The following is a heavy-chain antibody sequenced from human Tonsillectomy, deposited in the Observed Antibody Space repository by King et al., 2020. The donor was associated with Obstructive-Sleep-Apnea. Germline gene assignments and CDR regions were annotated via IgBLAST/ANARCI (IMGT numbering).Heavy chain of an antibody. CDR3: ARDPGGPNDGLDI. D-gene: IGHD1-14*01. CDR1: GDSVSSSSYF. CDR2: IYYSGST. Sequence: QLQESGPGLVKPSETLSVTCTVSGDSVSSSSYFWGWIRQPPGKGLEWIGKIYYSGSTYYNPSLKSRLTISVDTSKNEFSLKLRAVSAADTAGYYCARDPGGPNDGLDIWGQGTMVFVSS. V-gene: IGHV4-39*07. J-gene: IGHJ3*02.